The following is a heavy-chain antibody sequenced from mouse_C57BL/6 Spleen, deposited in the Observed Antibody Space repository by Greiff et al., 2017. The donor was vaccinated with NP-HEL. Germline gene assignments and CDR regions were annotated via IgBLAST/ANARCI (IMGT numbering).Heavy chain of an antibody. D-gene: IGHD2-5*01. CDR3: ARGYSKGFDY. CDR1: GYTFTSYW. V-gene: IGHV1-69*01. Sequence: QVQLKQPGAELVMPGASVKLSCKASGYTFTSYWMHWVKQRPGQGLEWIGEIDPSDSYTNYNQKFKGKSTLTVDKSSSTAYMQLSSLTSEDSAVYYCARGYSKGFDYWGQGTTLTVSS. CDR2: IDPSDSYT. J-gene: IGHJ2*01.